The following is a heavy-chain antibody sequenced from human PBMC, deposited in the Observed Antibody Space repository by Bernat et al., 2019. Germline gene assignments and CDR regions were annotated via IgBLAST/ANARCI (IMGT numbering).Heavy chain of an antibody. CDR2: ISAYNGNT. J-gene: IGHJ6*02. CDR3: ARDLSNILMVYYYYGMDV. D-gene: IGHD3-9*01. CDR1: GYTFTSYG. V-gene: IGHV1-18*01. Sequence: QVQLVQSGAEVKKPGASVKVSCKASGYTFTSYGISWVRQAPGQGLEWMGWISAYNGNTNYAQRLQGRVTMTTDTSTSTAYMELRSLRSDDTAVYYCARDLSNILMVYYYYGMDVWGQGTTVTVSS.